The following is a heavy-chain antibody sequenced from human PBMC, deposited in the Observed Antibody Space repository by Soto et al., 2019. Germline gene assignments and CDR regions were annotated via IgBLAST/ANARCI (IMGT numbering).Heavy chain of an antibody. CDR2: LSNSGYRT. V-gene: IGHV3-23*01. CDR1: GFTFSSYA. CDR3: AKNEGGRNSSLYFDY. Sequence: PWGSLRLSCAASGFTFSSYAMSWVRQTPGKGLELVSSLSNSGYRTYYADSVRGRFTISRDNSQNTLYLQMNSLRAEDTAVYYCAKNEGGRNSSLYFDYWGQGSLGTVS. D-gene: IGHD1-26*01. J-gene: IGHJ4*02.